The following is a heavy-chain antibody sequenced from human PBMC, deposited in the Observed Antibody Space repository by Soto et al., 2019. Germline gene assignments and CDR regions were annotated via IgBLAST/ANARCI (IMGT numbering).Heavy chain of an antibody. CDR3: ARVKIEVATIDY. Sequence: SETLSLTCTVSGGSVSSGSYYWSWIRQPPGKGLEWIGYIYYSGSTNYNPSLKSRVTISVDTSKNQFSLKLSSVTAADTAVYYCARVKIEVATIDYWGQGTLVTVSS. J-gene: IGHJ4*02. D-gene: IGHD5-12*01. CDR2: IYYSGST. CDR1: GGSVSSGSYY. V-gene: IGHV4-61*01.